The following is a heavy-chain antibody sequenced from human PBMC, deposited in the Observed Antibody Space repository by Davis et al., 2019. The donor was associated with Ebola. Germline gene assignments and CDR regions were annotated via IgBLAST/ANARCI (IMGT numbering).Heavy chain of an antibody. CDR1: GGSISSYY. J-gene: IGHJ5*02. CDR3: ARDNLWFGDNWFDP. Sequence: MPSETLSLTCTVSGGSISSYYWSWIRQPSGKGLEWIGYMYYSGSTKYNPSLKSRVTISVDKSKNQFSLKLSSVTAADTAVYYCARDNLWFGDNWFDPWGQGTLVTVSS. CDR2: MYYSGST. D-gene: IGHD3-10*01. V-gene: IGHV4-59*01.